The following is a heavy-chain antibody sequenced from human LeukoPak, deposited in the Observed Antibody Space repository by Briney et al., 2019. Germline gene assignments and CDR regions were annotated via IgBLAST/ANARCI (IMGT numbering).Heavy chain of an antibody. CDR3: ARDRADTAMVPSYYFDY. J-gene: IGHJ4*02. Sequence: SETLSLTCTVSGGSISSSSYYWGWIRQPPGKGLEWIGSIYYSGSTYYNPSLKSRVTISVDTSKNQFSLKLSSVTAADTAVYYCARDRADTAMVPSYYFDYWGQGTLVTVSS. CDR1: GGSISSSSYY. V-gene: IGHV4-39*07. CDR2: IYYSGST. D-gene: IGHD5-18*01.